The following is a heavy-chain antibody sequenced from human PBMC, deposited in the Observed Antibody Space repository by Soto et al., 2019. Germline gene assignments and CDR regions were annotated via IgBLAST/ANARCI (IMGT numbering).Heavy chain of an antibody. Sequence: DEQVVESGGGLVQPGGSLRLSCTASGFTFSNYWIHWVRQASGKGLVWVSRIKGDGSITNYADSVRGRFSISRDNAKNTVYLQMDSLRPEDTAVYYCARGASGRYYRDVWGKGTTVTVS. CDR3: ARGASGRYYRDV. CDR2: IKGDGSIT. V-gene: IGHV3-74*01. CDR1: GFTFSNYW. J-gene: IGHJ6*03. D-gene: IGHD3-10*01.